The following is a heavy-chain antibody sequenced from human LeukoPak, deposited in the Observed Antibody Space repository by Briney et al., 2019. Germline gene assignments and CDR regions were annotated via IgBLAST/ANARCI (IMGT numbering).Heavy chain of an antibody. CDR2: ISSSSSYI. CDR3: ARDLGSGYYDSSGYYSGGVDY. CDR1: GFTFSSYS. Sequence: PGGSLSLSCAASGFTFSSYSMNWVRQAPGKGLEWVSSISSSSSYIYYADSVKGRFTISRDNAKNSLYLQMNSLRAEDTAVYYCARDLGSGYYDSSGYYSGGVDYWGQGTLVTVSS. V-gene: IGHV3-21*01. D-gene: IGHD3-22*01. J-gene: IGHJ4*02.